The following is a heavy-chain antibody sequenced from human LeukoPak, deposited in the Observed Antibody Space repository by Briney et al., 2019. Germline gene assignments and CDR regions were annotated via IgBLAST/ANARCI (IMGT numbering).Heavy chain of an antibody. Sequence: PGGSLRLSCAASGFTFSSYEMNWVRQAPGKGLEWVSSISSSSSYIYYADSVKGRFTISRDNAKNSLYLQMNSLRAEDTAVYYCARAVGDYTYYYMDVWGKGTTVTVSS. CDR1: GFTFSSYE. CDR3: ARAVGDYTYYYMDV. V-gene: IGHV3-21*01. J-gene: IGHJ6*03. CDR2: ISSSSSYI. D-gene: IGHD3-3*01.